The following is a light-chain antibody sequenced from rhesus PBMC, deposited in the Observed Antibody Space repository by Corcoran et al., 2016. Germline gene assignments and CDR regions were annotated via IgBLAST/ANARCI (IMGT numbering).Light chain of an antibody. Sequence: DIQMTQSPSSLSASVGDRVTISCRTSEIVDNYLHWYQQKPGKARRLLIDKASTLQSGVPSRFSGSGSGIDFTLTISSVQPEDFATYYCQHSYGIPLTFGGGTKVDLK. CDR3: QHSYGIPLT. V-gene: IGKV1-74*01. CDR1: EIVDNY. CDR2: KAS. J-gene: IGKJ4*01.